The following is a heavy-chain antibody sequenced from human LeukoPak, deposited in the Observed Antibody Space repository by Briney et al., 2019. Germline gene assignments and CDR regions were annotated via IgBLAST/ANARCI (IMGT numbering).Heavy chain of an antibody. Sequence: SETLSLTCTVSGGSISSYYWSWIRQPPGKGLEWIGYIYHSGSTYYNPSLKSRVTISVDRSKNQFSLKLSSVTAADTAVYYCARGGYYDSSGSTGFWFDPWGQGTLVTVSS. J-gene: IGHJ5*02. D-gene: IGHD3-22*01. CDR3: ARGGYYDSSGSTGFWFDP. V-gene: IGHV4-59*12. CDR2: IYHSGST. CDR1: GGSISSYY.